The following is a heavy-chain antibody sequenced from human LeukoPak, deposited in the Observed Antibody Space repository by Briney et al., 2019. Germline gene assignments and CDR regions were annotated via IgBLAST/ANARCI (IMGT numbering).Heavy chain of an antibody. CDR2: IGISGSHI. J-gene: IGHJ4*02. D-gene: IGHD2-15*01. CDR1: GFRFSTYS. CDR3: ATRRGGSQHYFDY. Sequence: GGSLRLSCVASGFRFSTYSMNWVRQAPGKGLEWVAAIGISGSHIYYADSVKGRFTISRGNAEQSLYLQMNSLRVEDTATYYCATRRGGSQHYFDYWGQGTLVAVSS. V-gene: IGHV3-21*01.